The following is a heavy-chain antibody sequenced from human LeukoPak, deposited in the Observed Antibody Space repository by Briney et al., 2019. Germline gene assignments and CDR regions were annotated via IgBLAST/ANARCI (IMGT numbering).Heavy chain of an antibody. CDR1: GFTVSDSY. Sequence: GGSLRLSCAASGFTVSDSYMSWVRQAPGKGLEWVSIIYGGGNTYYADSVKGRFTISRDHSNNTLYLQMNSLRAEDTAIYYCARYRGSGSLRYWGQGTLVSVSS. CDR3: ARYRGSGSLRY. D-gene: IGHD6-19*01. J-gene: IGHJ4*02. CDR2: IYGGGNT. V-gene: IGHV3-53*01.